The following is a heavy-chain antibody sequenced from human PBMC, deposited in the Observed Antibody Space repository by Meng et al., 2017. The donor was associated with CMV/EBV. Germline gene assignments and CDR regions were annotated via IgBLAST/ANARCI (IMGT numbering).Heavy chain of an antibody. CDR3: ARVVLRFLEWSPGWFDP. CDR2: IYYSGST. Sequence: SISSSSYYWGWIRQPPGKGLEWIGSIYYSGSTYYSPSLKSRVTISVDTSKNQFSLKLSSVTAADTAVYYCARVVLRFLEWSPGWFDPWGQGTLVTVSS. V-gene: IGHV4-39*07. D-gene: IGHD3-3*01. J-gene: IGHJ5*02. CDR1: SISSSSYY.